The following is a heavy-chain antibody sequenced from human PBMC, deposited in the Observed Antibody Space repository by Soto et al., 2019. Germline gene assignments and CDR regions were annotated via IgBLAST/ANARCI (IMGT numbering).Heavy chain of an antibody. V-gene: IGHV1-18*04. CDR1: GYTFTSYC. J-gene: IGHJ4*02. CDR2: ISAYNGNT. CDR3: ARDRRGSSSPRFDY. D-gene: IGHD6-6*01. Sequence: ASVKVSCKASGYTFTSYCISWVRQAPGQGLEWMGWISAYNGNTNYAQKLQGRVTMTTDTSTSTAYMELRSLRSDDTAVYYRARDRRGSSSPRFDYWGQGTLVTVSS.